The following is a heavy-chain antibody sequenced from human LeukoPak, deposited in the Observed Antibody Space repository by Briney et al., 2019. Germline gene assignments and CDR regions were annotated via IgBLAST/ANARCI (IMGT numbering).Heavy chain of an antibody. Sequence: ASVKVSCKASGYTFTSYGISWVRQAPGQGLEWMGWISAYNGNTNYAQKLQGRVTMTTDTSTSTAYMELRSLRSDDTAVYYCARDGAGGILTGYYSSLHLDYWGQGTLVTVSS. CDR2: ISAYNGNT. V-gene: IGHV1-18*01. CDR3: ARDGAGGILTGYYSSLHLDY. D-gene: IGHD3-9*01. CDR1: GYTFTSYG. J-gene: IGHJ4*02.